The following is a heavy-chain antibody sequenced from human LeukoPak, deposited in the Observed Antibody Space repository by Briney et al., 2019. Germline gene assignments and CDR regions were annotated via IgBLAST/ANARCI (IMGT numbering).Heavy chain of an antibody. Sequence: SVNVSCKASGGTFNNFAISWVRQAPGQGLEWVGGIIPMSGTANYAQKFQGRVTITADESTSTAYMELSSLRSEDTAIYYCASPVKYYDTWSGYPSLDYWGQGTLVTVSS. CDR1: GGTFNNFA. D-gene: IGHD3-3*01. CDR2: IIPMSGTA. V-gene: IGHV1-69*13. CDR3: ASPVKYYDTWSGYPSLDY. J-gene: IGHJ4*02.